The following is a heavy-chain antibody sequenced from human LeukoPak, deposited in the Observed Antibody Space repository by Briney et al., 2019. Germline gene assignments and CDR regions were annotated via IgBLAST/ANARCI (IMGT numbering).Heavy chain of an antibody. CDR1: GFTFSSYE. CDR2: ISSSGSTI. Sequence: GGSLRLSCAASGFTFSSYEMNWVRQAPGKGLEWVSYISSSGSTIYYADSVKGRFTISRDNAKNSLYLQMNSLRAEDTAVYYCARGYYDFWSGYYLYYYYYMDVWGKGTTVTVSS. V-gene: IGHV3-48*03. CDR3: ARGYYDFWSGYYLYYYYYMDV. J-gene: IGHJ6*03. D-gene: IGHD3-3*01.